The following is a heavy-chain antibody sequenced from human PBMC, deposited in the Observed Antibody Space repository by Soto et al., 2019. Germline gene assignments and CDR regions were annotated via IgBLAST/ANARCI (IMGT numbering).Heavy chain of an antibody. CDR2: ISSNSAYI. D-gene: IGHD6-13*01. CDR1: GFTFRSFT. CDR3: TRDASRDSSARGWFDP. V-gene: IGHV3-21*01. Sequence: EGSLRLSCAASGFTFRSFTMNWVRQAPGKGLEWVSTISSNSAYIYYTDALRGRFTISRDNAKNSLHLQMNSLRAEDTAVYYCTRDASRDSSARGWFDPWGPGTLVTVSS. J-gene: IGHJ5*02.